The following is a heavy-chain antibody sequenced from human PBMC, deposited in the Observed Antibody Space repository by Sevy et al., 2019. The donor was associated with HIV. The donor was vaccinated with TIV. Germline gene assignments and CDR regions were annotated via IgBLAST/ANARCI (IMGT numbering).Heavy chain of an antibody. V-gene: IGHV1-18*01. CDR2: ISGFNGNT. CDR1: NYNFFAYG. CDR3: AREVVTPDPDYGMDV. D-gene: IGHD3-22*01. J-gene: IGHJ6*02. Sequence: ASVKVSCKASNYNFFAYGFAWVRQAPGQGLEWMGWISGFNGNTNYAQKLRGRVTLTTDSSTSTAYMELRSLTSDDTAVYYCAREVVTPDPDYGMDVWGPGTTVTVSS.